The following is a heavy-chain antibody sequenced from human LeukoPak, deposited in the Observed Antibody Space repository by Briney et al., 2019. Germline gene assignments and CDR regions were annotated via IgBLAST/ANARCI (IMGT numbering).Heavy chain of an antibody. CDR1: GFTFSSYS. J-gene: IGHJ4*02. V-gene: IGHV3-21*01. CDR2: ISSSSGYI. Sequence: PGGSLRLSCAASGFTFSSYSMNWVRQAPGKGLEWVSSISSSSGYIYYADSVKGRFTISRDNAKNSLYLQMNSLRAEDTAVYYCARDRRSVVVPAAIADYWGQGTLVTVSS. CDR3: ARDRRSVVVPAAIADY. D-gene: IGHD2-2*02.